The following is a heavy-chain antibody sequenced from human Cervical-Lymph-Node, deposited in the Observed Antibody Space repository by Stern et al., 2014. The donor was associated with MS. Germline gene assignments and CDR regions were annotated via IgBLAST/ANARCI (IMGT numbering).Heavy chain of an antibody. CDR3: VIDTNWFDP. CDR1: GGTFSSYV. CDR2: IITLFGPG. Sequence: VQLVESGAEVKKPGSSGKVSCKASGGTFSSYVITWVRQTPGQTFEWMGGIITLFGPGNYAQKFQDRITITADESTSTVYMELRNLRSEDTAIYYCVIDTNWFDPWGQGTLVTVSS. J-gene: IGHJ5*02. V-gene: IGHV1-69*01.